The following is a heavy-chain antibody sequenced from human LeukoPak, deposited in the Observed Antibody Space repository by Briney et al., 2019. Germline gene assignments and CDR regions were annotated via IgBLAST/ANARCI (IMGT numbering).Heavy chain of an antibody. J-gene: IGHJ3*02. CDR3: ARDDLELRAFDI. CDR1: GGSVRDNY. D-gene: IGHD1-26*01. Sequence: SETLSLTCAIYGGSVRDNYWSWIRQPPGKGLEWIGEIHHSGSTNYNPSLKSRVTISVDTSKNQFSLKLSSVTAADTAVYYCARDDLELRAFDIWGQGTMVTVSS. CDR2: IHHSGST. V-gene: IGHV4-34*01.